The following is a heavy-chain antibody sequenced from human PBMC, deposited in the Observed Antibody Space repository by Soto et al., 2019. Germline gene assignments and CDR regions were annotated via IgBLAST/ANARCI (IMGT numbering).Heavy chain of an antibody. V-gene: IGHV4-59*08. J-gene: IGHJ4*02. D-gene: IGHD4-4*01. CDR3: ARAGSNYALHFDY. Sequence: PSETLSLTCTVSGGSVNSYYWSWIRQPPGKGLEWIGYIFYSGSTKSNPSLKSRVTISVDTSKNQFSLKLSSVTAADTAVYYCARAGSNYALHFDYWGQGTLVTVSS. CDR2: IFYSGST. CDR1: GGSVNSYY.